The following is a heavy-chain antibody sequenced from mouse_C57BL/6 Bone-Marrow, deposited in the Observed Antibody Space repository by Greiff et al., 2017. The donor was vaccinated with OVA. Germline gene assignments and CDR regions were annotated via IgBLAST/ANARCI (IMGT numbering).Heavy chain of an antibody. J-gene: IGHJ2*01. CDR3: AREGGWAPYFDY. CDR2: IDPSDSYT. Sequence: QVQLQQPGAELVMPGASVKLSCKASGYTFTSYWMHWVKQRPGPGLEWIGEIDPSDSYTNYNQKFKGKSTLTVDKSSSTAYMQLSSLTSEDSAVYDGAREGGWAPYFDYWGQGTTLTVSS. V-gene: IGHV1-69*01. CDR1: GYTFTSYW. D-gene: IGHD3-3*01.